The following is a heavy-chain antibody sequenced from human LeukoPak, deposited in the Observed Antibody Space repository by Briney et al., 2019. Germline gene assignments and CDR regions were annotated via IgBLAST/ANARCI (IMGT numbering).Heavy chain of an antibody. D-gene: IGHD3-10*01. CDR3: ARGGYYYGSGRYFDY. V-gene: IGHV4-59*12. CDR2: IYYSGST. Sequence: PSETLSLTCTVSGGSISSYYWSWIRQPPGKGLEWIGYIYYSGSTNYNPSLKSRVTMSVDTSKNQFSLKLSSVTAADTAVYYCARGGYYYGSGRYFDYWGQGTLVTVSS. CDR1: GGSISSYY. J-gene: IGHJ4*02.